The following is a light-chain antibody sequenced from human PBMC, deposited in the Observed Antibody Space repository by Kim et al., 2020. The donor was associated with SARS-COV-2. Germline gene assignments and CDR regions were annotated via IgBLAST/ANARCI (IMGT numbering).Light chain of an antibody. Sequence: DIQMAQSPSSLSASVGDRVTITGRASQGISNSLAWYRQKPGKVPMLLIYGASTLRSGVPSRFRGSGSGTDFTLTISSLQPEDAATYYCQKYNSAPWTFGQGTKVDIK. CDR1: QGISNS. CDR2: GAS. CDR3: QKYNSAPWT. V-gene: IGKV1-27*01. J-gene: IGKJ1*01.